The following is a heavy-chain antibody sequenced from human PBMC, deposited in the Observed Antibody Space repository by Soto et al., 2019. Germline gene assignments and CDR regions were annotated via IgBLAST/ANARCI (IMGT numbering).Heavy chain of an antibody. J-gene: IGHJ5*02. Sequence: SQTLSLTCAISGDSVPSNSAACNWIRQSPSRGLEWLGRTYYRSNWYNDYAVSVKSRITINPDTSKNQFSLQLNSVTPEDTAVYYCARGGVRAGSIMDWSDPWGQGTLVTV. CDR1: GDSVPSNSAA. D-gene: IGHD1-1*01. V-gene: IGHV6-1*01. CDR3: ARGGVRAGSIMDWSDP. CDR2: TYYRSNWYN.